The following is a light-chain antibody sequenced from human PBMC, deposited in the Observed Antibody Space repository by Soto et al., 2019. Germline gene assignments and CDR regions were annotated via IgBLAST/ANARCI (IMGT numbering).Light chain of an antibody. V-gene: IGLV2-14*01. CDR1: SSDVGAYNF. CDR3: NSYTSNNTYV. J-gene: IGLJ1*01. CDR2: EVT. Sequence: QSVLTQPASVSGSPGQSITISCTGSSSDVGAYNFVSWYQHHPGKAPKLILYEVTTHPPGVSNRFSGSKSGNTASLTISGLRAEDEADYYCNSYTSNNTYVFGTGTKVTVL.